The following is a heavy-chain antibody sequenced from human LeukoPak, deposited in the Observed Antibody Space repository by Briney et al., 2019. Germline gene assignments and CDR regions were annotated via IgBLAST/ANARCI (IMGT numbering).Heavy chain of an antibody. V-gene: IGHV1-2*02. CDR3: ARDNSVGDYAWWFDP. CDR1: GYTFSGYY. D-gene: IGHD1-26*01. CDR2: INPNSGGT. J-gene: IGHJ5*02. Sequence: VASVKVSCKASGYTFSGYYMHWVRQAPGQGLEWMGWINPNSGGTNYAQKFQGRVTMTRDTSISAVYMELNRLRSEDTAVYYCARDNSVGDYAWWFDPWGQGTLVTVSS.